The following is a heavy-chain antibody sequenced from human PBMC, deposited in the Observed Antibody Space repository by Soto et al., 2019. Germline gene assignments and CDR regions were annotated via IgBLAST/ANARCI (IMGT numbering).Heavy chain of an antibody. Sequence: SETLSLTCTVSGGYISSYYWSWIRQPPGKGLEWIGYIYYSGSTNYNPSLKSRVTISVDTSKNQFSLKLSSVTAADTAVYYCARARVRQQDNYGMDVWGQGTTVTVSS. D-gene: IGHD6-13*01. CDR2: IYYSGST. CDR1: GGYISSYY. V-gene: IGHV4-59*01. CDR3: ARARVRQQDNYGMDV. J-gene: IGHJ6*02.